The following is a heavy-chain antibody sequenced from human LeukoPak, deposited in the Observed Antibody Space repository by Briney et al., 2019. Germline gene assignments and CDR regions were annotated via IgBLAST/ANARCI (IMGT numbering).Heavy chain of an antibody. Sequence: PGGSLRLSCAASAFTFSNFGMNWVRQAPGKGLEWLANIKRDGTDKYYVGSVEGRFTISRDNAKNSLFLQMSSLRAEDTAIYYCTRALYNTGWYPDYFDSWGQGTLVTVSS. V-gene: IGHV3-7*01. CDR2: IKRDGTDK. J-gene: IGHJ4*02. CDR3: TRALYNTGWYPDYFDS. CDR1: AFTFSNFG. D-gene: IGHD6-19*01.